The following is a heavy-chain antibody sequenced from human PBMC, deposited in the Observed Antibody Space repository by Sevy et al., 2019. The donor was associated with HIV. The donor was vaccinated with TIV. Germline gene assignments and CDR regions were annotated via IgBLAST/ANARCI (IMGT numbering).Heavy chain of an antibody. CDR2: IDSSSSYI. CDR3: ARNGDFGKWSDP. J-gene: IGHJ5*02. Sequence: GGSLRLSCAASGFTFNTYTMNWVRQAPGKGLQWVSSIDSSSSYIYYADSVKGRFTISRDNAKNSLYLQMNSLRAEDTAVYYCARNGDFGKWSDPWGQRTLVTVSS. V-gene: IGHV3-21*01. D-gene: IGHD3-10*01. CDR1: GFTFNTYT.